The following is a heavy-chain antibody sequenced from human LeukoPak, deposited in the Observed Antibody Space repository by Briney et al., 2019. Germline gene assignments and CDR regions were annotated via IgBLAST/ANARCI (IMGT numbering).Heavy chain of an antibody. CDR2: IIPILGIA. J-gene: IGHJ6*02. CDR3: ARDLGAAADYYYYYGMDV. Sequence: SVKVSCKASGGTFSSYTISWVRRAPGQGLEWMGRIIPILGIANYAQKFQGRVTITADKSTSTAYMELSSLRSEDTAVYYCARDLGAAADYYYYYGMDVWGQGTTVTVSS. CDR1: GGTFSSYT. D-gene: IGHD6-13*01. V-gene: IGHV1-69*04.